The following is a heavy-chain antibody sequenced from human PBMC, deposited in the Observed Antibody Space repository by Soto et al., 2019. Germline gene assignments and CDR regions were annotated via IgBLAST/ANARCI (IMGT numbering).Heavy chain of an antibody. CDR2: IYPGDSDT. Sequence: GESLKISCKGSGYSFTSYWIGWVRQMPGKGLEWMGIIYPGDSDTRYSPSFQGQVTISRDDSKSIAYLQMNSLKTEDTAVYYCTRRGYSYCFDYWGQGTLVTVSS. CDR3: TRRGYSYCFDY. D-gene: IGHD5-18*01. J-gene: IGHJ4*02. CDR1: GYSFTSYW. V-gene: IGHV5-51*01.